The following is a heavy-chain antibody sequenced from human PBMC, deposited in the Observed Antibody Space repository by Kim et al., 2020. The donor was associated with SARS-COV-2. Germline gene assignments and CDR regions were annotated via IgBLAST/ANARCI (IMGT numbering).Heavy chain of an antibody. D-gene: IGHD6-6*01. CDR3: ASIIAARPYRKWGYYYGMDV. Sequence: SETLSLTCAVYGGSFSGYYWSWIRQPPGKGLEWIGEINHSGSTNYNPSLKSRVTISVDTSKNQFSLKLSSVTAADTAVYYCASIIAARPYRKWGYYYGMDVWGQGTTVTVSS. J-gene: IGHJ6*02. CDR1: GGSFSGYY. V-gene: IGHV4-34*01. CDR2: INHSGST.